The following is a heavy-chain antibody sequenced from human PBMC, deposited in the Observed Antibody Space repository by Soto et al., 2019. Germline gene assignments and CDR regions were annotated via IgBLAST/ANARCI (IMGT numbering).Heavy chain of an antibody. CDR1: GFTFSSYS. V-gene: IGHV3-21*01. J-gene: IGHJ5*02. D-gene: IGHD3-3*01. Sequence: GGSLRLSCAASGFTFSSYSMNWVRQAPGKGLEWVSSISSSSSYIYYADSVKGRFTISRDNAKNSLYLQMNSLRAEDTAVYYCARDLKLKFFGVDNNWFDPWGQGTLVTVSS. CDR2: ISSSSSYI. CDR3: ARDLKLKFFGVDNNWFDP.